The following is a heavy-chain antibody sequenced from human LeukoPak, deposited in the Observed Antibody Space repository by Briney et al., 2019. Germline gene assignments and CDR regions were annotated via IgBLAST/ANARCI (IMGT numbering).Heavy chain of an antibody. CDR2: ISHSAYTT. D-gene: IGHD2-15*01. CDR1: GFTFSSYA. Sequence: GGSLRLSCVASGFTFSSYAMNWVRQAPGKGLEWVSTISHSAYTTYYADSVKGRITISRDNSKNTLYLQMNSLRADDTAVYYCAKIMALYCSGGSCNEIDYWGQGTLVTVSS. CDR3: AKIMALYCSGGSCNEIDY. V-gene: IGHV3-23*01. J-gene: IGHJ4*02.